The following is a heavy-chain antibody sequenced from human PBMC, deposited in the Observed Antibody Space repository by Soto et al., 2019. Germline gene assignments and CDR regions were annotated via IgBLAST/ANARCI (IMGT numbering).Heavy chain of an antibody. CDR2: ISGSGGST. Sequence: PGGSLTLSCAASGFTFSSYAVSWVPRAPGKGVDGVSTISGSGGSTYYADSVKGRFTISRDNSKNTLYLQMNSLRAEDTAVYYCAKVGGYSYGYRTSSNVGMDVWGQGTTVTVSS. CDR1: GFTFSSYA. V-gene: IGHV3-23*01. CDR3: AKVGGYSYGYRTSSNVGMDV. J-gene: IGHJ6*02. D-gene: IGHD5-18*01.